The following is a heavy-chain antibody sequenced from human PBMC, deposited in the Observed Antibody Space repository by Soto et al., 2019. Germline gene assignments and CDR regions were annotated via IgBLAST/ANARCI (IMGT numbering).Heavy chain of an antibody. J-gene: IGHJ6*02. CDR3: ARAPKVLRFLEWSPGMDV. CDR1: GYTFTSYD. D-gene: IGHD3-3*01. CDR2: MNPNSGNT. Sequence: ASVKVSCKASGYTFTSYDINWVRQATGQGLEGMGWMNPNSGNTGYAQKFQGRVTMTRNTSISTAYMELSSLRSEDTAVYYCARAPKVLRFLEWSPGMDVWGQGTTVTVSS. V-gene: IGHV1-8*01.